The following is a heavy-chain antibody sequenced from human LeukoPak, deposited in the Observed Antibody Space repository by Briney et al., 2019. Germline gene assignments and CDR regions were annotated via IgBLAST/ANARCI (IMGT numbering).Heavy chain of an antibody. D-gene: IGHD3-22*01. Sequence: GGSLRLSCTASGFTCSNFGMHWVRQAPGKGLEWVAVISYDGNTRYSADSVKGRFTVSRDNSKNTLYLQMNSLRAEDTAVYYCARDARPWYYYDSSGLAPAFDIWGPGTMVTVSS. V-gene: IGHV3-30*03. J-gene: IGHJ3*02. CDR2: ISYDGNTR. CDR3: ARDARPWYYYDSSGLAPAFDI. CDR1: GFTCSNFG.